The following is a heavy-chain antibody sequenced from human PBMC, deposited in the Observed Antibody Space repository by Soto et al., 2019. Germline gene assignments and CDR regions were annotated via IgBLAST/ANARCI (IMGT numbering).Heavy chain of an antibody. V-gene: IGHV3-30*18. CDR3: AKEVGRWLRQKYYFDY. J-gene: IGHJ4*02. D-gene: IGHD5-12*01. CDR2: ISYDGSNK. Sequence: GGSLRLSCAASGFTFSSYGMHWVRQAPGKGLEWVAVISYDGSNKYYADSVKGRFTISRDNSKNTLYLQMNSLRAEDTAVYYCAKEVGRWLRQKYYFDYWGQGTLVTVSS. CDR1: GFTFSSYG.